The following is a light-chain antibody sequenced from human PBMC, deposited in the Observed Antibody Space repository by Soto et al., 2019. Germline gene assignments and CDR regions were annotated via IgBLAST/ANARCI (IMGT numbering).Light chain of an antibody. CDR3: QQYNSYWT. CDR2: KAS. V-gene: IGKV1-5*03. Sequence: DIPMTQSPSALSASVGDRVTITCRASQSISSWLAWYQQKPGTAPKLLIYKASSLESGVPSRFSGSGSGTEFTLTISSLQPDDFATYYCQQYNSYWTFGQGTKV. CDR1: QSISSW. J-gene: IGKJ1*01.